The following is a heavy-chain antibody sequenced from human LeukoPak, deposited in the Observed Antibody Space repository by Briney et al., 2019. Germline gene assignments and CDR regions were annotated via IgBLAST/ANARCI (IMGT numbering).Heavy chain of an antibody. CDR2: VHPNGGNT. D-gene: IGHD1-14*01. CDR1: GYPFTTWE. Sequence: ASVKVSCKTSGYPFTTWEINWVRQAAGQGLEWMGWVHPNGGNTAYAQKFQGRVTMTRDTSISTAYMELSGLASDDTAVYFCARGPRNDPWGQGTLVTVSS. V-gene: IGHV1-8*01. J-gene: IGHJ5*02. CDR3: ARGPRNDP.